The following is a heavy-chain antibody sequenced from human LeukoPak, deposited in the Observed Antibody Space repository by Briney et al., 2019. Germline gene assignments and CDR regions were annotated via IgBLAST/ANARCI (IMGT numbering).Heavy chain of an antibody. CDR3: ARRTMDYSFDY. V-gene: IGHV4-39*01. CDR1: GGSISSSSYY. CDR2: IYYSGST. D-gene: IGHD4-11*01. J-gene: IGHJ4*02. Sequence: SETLSLTCTVSGGSISSSSYYWGWIRQPPGKGLEWIGGIYYSGSTYYNPSLKSRVTISVDTSKNQFSLKLSSVTAADTAVYYCARRTMDYSFDYWGQGTLVTVSS.